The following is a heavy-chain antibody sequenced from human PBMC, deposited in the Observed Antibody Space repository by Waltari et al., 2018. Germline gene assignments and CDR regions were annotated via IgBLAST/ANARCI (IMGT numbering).Heavy chain of an antibody. V-gene: IGHV1-24*01. CDR2: CDLEDGEA. CDR1: GYTLTELS. CDR3: AKDLEGVTQPYYFDY. J-gene: IGHJ4*02. Sequence: QVQLVQSGAEVKKPGASVKVSCKVSGYTLTELSMHWVRPAPGKGLECMGGCDLEDGEANYEKKCQGGGTMTEDTSTDTAYMDRSSLISEDTAVYYCAKDLEGVTQPYYFDYWGQGTLVTVSS. D-gene: IGHD4-4*01.